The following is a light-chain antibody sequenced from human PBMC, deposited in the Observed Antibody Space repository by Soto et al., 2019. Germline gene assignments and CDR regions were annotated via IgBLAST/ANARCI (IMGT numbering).Light chain of an antibody. CDR1: SSDVGSYTL. CDR3: SSYATSSTYV. J-gene: IGLJ1*01. CDR2: EGR. Sequence: QSVLTQPASVSGSPGQSITISCIGTSSDVGSYTLVSWYQQHPGKAPKLMIFEGRKRPSGVSYRFSGSKSGNTASLTISGLQAEDEADYYCSSYATSSTYVFGGGTKVTVL. V-gene: IGLV2-23*01.